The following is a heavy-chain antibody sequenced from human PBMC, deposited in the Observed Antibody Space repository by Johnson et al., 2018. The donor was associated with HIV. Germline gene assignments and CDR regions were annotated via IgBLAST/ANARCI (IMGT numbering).Heavy chain of an antibody. CDR3: AKDPGGGSYPNDAFDI. D-gene: IGHD1-26*01. J-gene: IGHJ3*02. CDR2: ISYDGSNK. Sequence: QVQLVESGGDLVQPGGSLRLSCAASGFTLTDHYMDWVRQAPGKGLEWVAVISYDGSNKYYADSLKGRFTISRDNSKNTLYLQMNSLRAEDTAVYYCAKDPGGGSYPNDAFDIWGQGTMVTVSS. CDR1: GFTLTDHY. V-gene: IGHV3-30*18.